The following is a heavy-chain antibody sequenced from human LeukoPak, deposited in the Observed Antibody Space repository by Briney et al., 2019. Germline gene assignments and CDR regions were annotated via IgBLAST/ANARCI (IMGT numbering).Heavy chain of an antibody. Sequence: GGSLRLSCAASGFTFSSYWMHWVRQAPGKGLVWVSRINSDGSSTSYADSVKGRFTISRDNAKNTLYLQMNSLRAEDTAVYYCARRSAVTGGLDYWGQGTLVTVSS. CDR1: GFTFSSYW. D-gene: IGHD6-19*01. J-gene: IGHJ4*02. CDR3: ARRSAVTGGLDY. CDR2: INSDGSST. V-gene: IGHV3-74*01.